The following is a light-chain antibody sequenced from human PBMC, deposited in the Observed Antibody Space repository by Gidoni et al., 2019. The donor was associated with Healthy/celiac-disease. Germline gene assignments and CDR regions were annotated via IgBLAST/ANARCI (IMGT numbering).Light chain of an antibody. V-gene: IGKV2-28*01. CDR2: FGS. J-gene: IGKJ2*01. Sequence: DIVMTQSPLSLPVTPGEPASIPCRSSPSLLHSNGYNYLDWYLQKPGQSPQLLIYFGSNRASGVPDRFSGSGSGTDFTLKISRVEAEDVGVYYCMQALQTPYTFXXXTKLEIK. CDR1: PSLLHSNGYNY. CDR3: MQALQTPYT.